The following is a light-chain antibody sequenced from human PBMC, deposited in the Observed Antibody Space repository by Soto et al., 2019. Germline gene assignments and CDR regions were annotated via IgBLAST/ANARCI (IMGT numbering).Light chain of an antibody. J-gene: IGKJ1*01. Sequence: DIRMTQSPSTLSVSVGDRGTITCRASQTISSWLAWXQQXPGXAPXXLIYKASTLKSGVPSRLSGSGSGTEFTLTISSLQPDDFATYYCQQYNSYLTFGQGTKVDIK. CDR1: QTISSW. CDR3: QQYNSYLT. CDR2: KAS. V-gene: IGKV1-5*03.